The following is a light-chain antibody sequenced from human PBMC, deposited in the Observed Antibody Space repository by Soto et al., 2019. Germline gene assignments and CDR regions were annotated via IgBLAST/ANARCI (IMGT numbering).Light chain of an antibody. J-gene: IGKJ1*01. V-gene: IGKV3-20*01. Sequence: EIVLTQSPGTLSLSPGERATLSCRASQSVSNNYLAWYQQKPGQAPRLLIYGASNRATGIPDRFSGGGSGTDFILTISRLEPEDFAVYYCQQYGSSGTFGQGTKVEIK. CDR2: GAS. CDR1: QSVSNNY. CDR3: QQYGSSGT.